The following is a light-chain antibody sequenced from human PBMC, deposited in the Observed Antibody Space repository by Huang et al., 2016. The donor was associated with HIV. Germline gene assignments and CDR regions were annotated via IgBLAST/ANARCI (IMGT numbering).Light chain of an antibody. CDR1: QSVYSSSTSKDY. Sequence: DIIMTQSPDSLAVSLGEMATLNCRSSQSVYSSSTSKDYMAWFQQKPGQPPRLLLFWASTREAGVPDRFSGSGSGTHFTLTIANLEAEDAAIYYCQQYYSSPQTFGQGTRVEVK. V-gene: IGKV4-1*01. J-gene: IGKJ1*01. CDR2: WAS. CDR3: QQYYSSPQT.